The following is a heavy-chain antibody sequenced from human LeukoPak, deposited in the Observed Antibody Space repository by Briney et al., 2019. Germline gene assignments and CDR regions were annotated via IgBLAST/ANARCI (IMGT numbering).Heavy chain of an antibody. J-gene: IGHJ4*02. V-gene: IGHV3-30*03. CDR2: TSYDGSNK. Sequence: PGRSLRLSCAASGFTFSSYGMHWVRQAPGKGLEWVAVTSYDGSNKYYADSVKGRFTISRDNSKNTLYLQMNSLRAEDTAVYYCAWEGSGSGWYFDYWGQGTLVTVSS. CDR1: GFTFSSYG. CDR3: AWEGSGSGWYFDY. D-gene: IGHD6-19*01.